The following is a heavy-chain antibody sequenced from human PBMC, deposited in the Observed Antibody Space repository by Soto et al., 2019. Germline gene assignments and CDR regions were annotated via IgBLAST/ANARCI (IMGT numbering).Heavy chain of an antibody. J-gene: IGHJ5*02. V-gene: IGHV3-7*05. D-gene: IGHD6-6*01. Sequence: PGGSLRLSCAASGFTFSSYWMSWVRQAPGRGLEGVANINEDGSRKYYVDSVKGRFTISRDNAKNSLSLQMNSLRADDTAVYYCARGSGSSSSWGQGTLVTVYS. CDR2: INEDGSRK. CDR3: ARGSGSSSS. CDR1: GFTFSSYW.